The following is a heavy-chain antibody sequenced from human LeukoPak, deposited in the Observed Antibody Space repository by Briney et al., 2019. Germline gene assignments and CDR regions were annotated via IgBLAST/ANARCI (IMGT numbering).Heavy chain of an antibody. Sequence: KPSETLSLTCTVSGGSISSYYWSWIRQPAGKGLEWIGRIHTSGSTNYNPSLKSRVTMSVDTSKNQFSLKLSSVTAADTAVYYCASEGWGIAAAGIRYYYYMDVWGKGTTVTVSS. D-gene: IGHD6-13*01. CDR1: GGSISSYY. J-gene: IGHJ6*03. CDR2: IHTSGST. CDR3: ASEGWGIAAAGIRYYYYMDV. V-gene: IGHV4-4*07.